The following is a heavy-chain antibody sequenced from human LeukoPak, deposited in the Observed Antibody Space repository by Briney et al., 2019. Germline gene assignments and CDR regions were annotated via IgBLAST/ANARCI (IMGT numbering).Heavy chain of an antibody. J-gene: IGHJ4*02. D-gene: IGHD3-22*01. CDR1: GFTFSNAW. CDR2: ISGSGGST. V-gene: IGHV3-23*01. CDR3: AKMMGTMIVVVIGYFDY. Sequence: PGGSLRLSCAASGFTFSNAWMSWVRQAPGKGLEWVSAISGSGGSTYYADSVKGRFTISRDNSKNTLYLQMNSLRAEDTAVYYCAKMMGTMIVVVIGYFDYWGQGTLVTVSS.